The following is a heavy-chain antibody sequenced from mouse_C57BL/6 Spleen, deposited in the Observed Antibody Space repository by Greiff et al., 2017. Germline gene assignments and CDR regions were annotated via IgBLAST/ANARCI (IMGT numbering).Heavy chain of an antibody. CDR3: ARLGLPYAMDY. D-gene: IGHD2-2*01. V-gene: IGHV2-2*01. CDR1: GFSLTSYG. Sequence: VQLQQSGPGLVQPSQSLSITCTVSGFSLTSYGVHWVRQSPGKGLEWLGVIWSGGSTDYNAAFISRLSIRKDNSKSQVFFKMNSLQADDTAIYYCARLGLPYAMDYWGQGTSVTVSS. CDR2: IWSGGST. J-gene: IGHJ4*01.